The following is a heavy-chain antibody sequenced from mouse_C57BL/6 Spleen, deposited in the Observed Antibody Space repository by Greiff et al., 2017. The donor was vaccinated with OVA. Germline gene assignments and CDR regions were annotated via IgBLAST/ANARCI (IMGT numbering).Heavy chain of an antibody. D-gene: IGHD2-4*01. CDR1: GFTFSDAW. Sequence: DVHLVESGGGLVQPGGSMKLSCAASGFTFSDAWMDWVRQSPEKGLEWVAEIRNKANNHATYYAESVKGRFTISRDDSKSSVYLQMNSLRAEDTGIYYCTRIDDYDAWFAYWGQGTLVTVSA. V-gene: IGHV6-6*01. J-gene: IGHJ3*01. CDR3: TRIDDYDAWFAY. CDR2: IRNKANNHAT.